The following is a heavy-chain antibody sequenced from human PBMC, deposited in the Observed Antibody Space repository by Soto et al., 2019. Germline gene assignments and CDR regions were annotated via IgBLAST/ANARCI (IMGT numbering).Heavy chain of an antibody. Sequence: GESLKISCKGSGYSFTSYWIGWARQMPGKGLEWMGIIYPGDSDTRYSPSFQGQVTISADKSISSAYLQWSSLKASDTAMYYCARNSNYYDSSGYYYGPLDYWGQGTMVTVSS. CDR2: IYPGDSDT. V-gene: IGHV5-51*01. D-gene: IGHD3-22*01. J-gene: IGHJ4*02. CDR1: GYSFTSYW. CDR3: ARNSNYYDSSGYYYGPLDY.